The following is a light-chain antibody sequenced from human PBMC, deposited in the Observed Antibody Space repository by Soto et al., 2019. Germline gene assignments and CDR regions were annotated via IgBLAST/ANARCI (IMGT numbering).Light chain of an antibody. CDR1: QDIKKW. J-gene: IGKJ3*01. CDR3: HQASSFPYT. Sequence: DIQMTQSPSSVSASVGDTINITCRASQDIKKWLAWYQQKPGKDPKVLIYAASNLESGVSSRFSGSGAGTEFSLTISSLQTEDFATYFCHQASSFPYTFGPGTKVDIK. V-gene: IGKV1-12*01. CDR2: AAS.